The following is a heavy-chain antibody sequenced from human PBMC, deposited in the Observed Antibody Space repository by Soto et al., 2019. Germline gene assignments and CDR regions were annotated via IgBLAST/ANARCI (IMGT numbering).Heavy chain of an antibody. D-gene: IGHD3-9*01. CDR2: IRGDGGQT. CDR1: GFTFSSYG. V-gene: IGHV3-23*01. CDR3: ARDVGLDSDDFFAY. Sequence: LRLSCTASGFTFSSYGMGWVRQAPGKGLQWVSTIRGDGGQTHYTDSVKGRFSISRDNSKNTVYLQMDSLRAEDTAMYFCARDVGLDSDDFFAYWGQGTQVTVSS. J-gene: IGHJ4*02.